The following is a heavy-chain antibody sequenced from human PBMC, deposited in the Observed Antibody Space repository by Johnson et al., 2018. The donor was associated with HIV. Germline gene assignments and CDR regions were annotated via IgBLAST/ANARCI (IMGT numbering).Heavy chain of an antibody. J-gene: IGHJ3*02. CDR2: IWYDGSNK. CDR1: GFTFDDYG. Sequence: QVQLVESGGGVVRPGGSLRLSCAASGFTFDDYGMSWVRQAPGKGLEWVAVIWYDGSNKYYADSVKGRFTISRDNSKNTLYLQMNSLRAEDTAVYYCAKWSIVGATFSDAFDIWGQGTMVTVSS. D-gene: IGHD1-26*01. CDR3: AKWSIVGATFSDAFDI. V-gene: IGHV3-30*02.